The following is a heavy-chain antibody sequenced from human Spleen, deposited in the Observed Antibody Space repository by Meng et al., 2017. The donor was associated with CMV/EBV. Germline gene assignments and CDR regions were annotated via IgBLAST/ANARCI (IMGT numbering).Heavy chain of an antibody. V-gene: IGHV4-34*01. CDR1: GGSFSGYY. Sequence: SETLSLTCAVYGGSFSGYYWSWIRQPPGKGLEWIGEINHSGSTNYNPSLKSRVTISVDTSKNQFSLKLSSVTAADTAVYYCARILIVVGPAAANGMDVWGQGTTVTVSS. CDR3: ARILIVVGPAAANGMDV. D-gene: IGHD2-2*01. CDR2: INHSGST. J-gene: IGHJ6*02.